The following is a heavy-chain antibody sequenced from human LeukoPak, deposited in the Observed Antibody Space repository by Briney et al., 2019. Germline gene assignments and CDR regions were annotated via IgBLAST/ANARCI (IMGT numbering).Heavy chain of an antibody. CDR1: GFTVSSNY. CDR3: ARGPDYGGNSGAFDI. D-gene: IGHD4-23*01. V-gene: IGHV3-53*01. Sequence: GGSLRLSCAASGFTVSSNYMSWVRQAPGKGLEWVSVIYSGGSTYYADSVKGRFTNSRDNSKNTLYLQMNSLRAEDTAVYYCARGPDYGGNSGAFDIWGQGTMVTVSS. CDR2: IYSGGST. J-gene: IGHJ3*02.